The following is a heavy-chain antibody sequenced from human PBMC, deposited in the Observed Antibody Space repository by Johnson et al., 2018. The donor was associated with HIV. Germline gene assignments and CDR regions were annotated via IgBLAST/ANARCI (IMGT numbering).Heavy chain of an antibody. CDR2: ISYDGSNK. D-gene: IGHD3-10*01. J-gene: IGHJ3*01. CDR3: AGSESKGTFDA. Sequence: QVQLVESGGGVVQPGRSLRLSCAASGFTFSSYAMHWVRQAPGKGLEWVAVISYDGSNKYYADSVKGRFTISRDNSKNTLYLQIKSLRAEDTAVYYCAGSESKGTFDAWGQGTMVTVSS. V-gene: IGHV3-30-3*01. CDR1: GFTFSSYA.